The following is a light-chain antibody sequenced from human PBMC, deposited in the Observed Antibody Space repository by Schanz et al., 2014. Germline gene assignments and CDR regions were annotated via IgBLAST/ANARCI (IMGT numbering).Light chain of an antibody. CDR1: QGISRW. V-gene: IGKV1D-16*01. CDR3: QQYNSVMYT. Sequence: DIQMTQSPSSVSASVGDRVTITCRASQGISRWFPWDRQKPGKAPKLLIYDASNLQSEVPSRFSGSGSGTEFTLTISRLHPDDFATYYCQQYNSVMYTFGQGTKLEIK. J-gene: IGKJ2*01. CDR2: DAS.